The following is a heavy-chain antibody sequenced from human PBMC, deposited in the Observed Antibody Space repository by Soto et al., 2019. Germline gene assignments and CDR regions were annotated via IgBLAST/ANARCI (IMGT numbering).Heavy chain of an antibody. J-gene: IGHJ4*02. CDR1: GFSLSTSEVG. Sequence: QITLKESGPTVVKPTQTLTLTCTFSGFSLSTSEVGVTWIRQPPGKALEWLALIYWDDDKRYSPSLKSRLTFTNDAAKDQVVLTMTSMDRVDTATYYCAHLDTTVTTHWGQGTLVTVSS. CDR2: IYWDDDK. V-gene: IGHV2-5*02. D-gene: IGHD4-17*01. CDR3: AHLDTTVTTH.